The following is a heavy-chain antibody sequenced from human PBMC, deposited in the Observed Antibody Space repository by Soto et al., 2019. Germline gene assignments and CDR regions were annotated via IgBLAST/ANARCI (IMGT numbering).Heavy chain of an antibody. CDR1: GFTFSGSA. D-gene: IGHD6-19*01. V-gene: IGHV3-73*01. CDR2: IRSKANSYAT. Sequence: GGSLRLSCAASGFTFSGSAMHWVRQASGKGLEWVGRIRSKANSYATAYAASVKGRFTISRDDSKNTAYLQMNSLKTEDTAVYYCTRQGREIIAVAGTLDYYYGMDVWGQGTTVTVSS. J-gene: IGHJ6*02. CDR3: TRQGREIIAVAGTLDYYYGMDV.